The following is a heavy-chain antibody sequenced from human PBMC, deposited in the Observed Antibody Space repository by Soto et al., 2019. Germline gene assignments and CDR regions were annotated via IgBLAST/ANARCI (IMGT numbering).Heavy chain of an antibody. CDR1: GFTFSNYW. D-gene: IGHD6-6*01. CDR2: IKQDGSEK. Sequence: GGSLRLSCASSGFTFSNYWMNWVRQAPGKGLEWVANIKQDGSEKDYVDSVKGRFTISRDNAKNSLYLQMNSLRAEDTAVYYCRGGYTRSSPDYWGQGTLVTVSS. V-gene: IGHV3-7*01. CDR3: RGGYTRSSPDY. J-gene: IGHJ4*02.